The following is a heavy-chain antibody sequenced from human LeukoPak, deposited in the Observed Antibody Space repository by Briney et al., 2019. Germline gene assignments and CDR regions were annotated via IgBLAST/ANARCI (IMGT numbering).Heavy chain of an antibody. CDR2: MNPNSGNT. Sequence: ASVKVSCKASGYTFTSYDINWVRQATGQGLEWMGWMNPNSGNTGYAQKFQGRVTITRNTSISTAYMELSSLRSEDTAVYCCARSSIADDAFDIWGQGTMVTVSS. CDR1: GYTFTSYD. D-gene: IGHD6-6*01. J-gene: IGHJ3*02. V-gene: IGHV1-8*03. CDR3: ARSSIADDAFDI.